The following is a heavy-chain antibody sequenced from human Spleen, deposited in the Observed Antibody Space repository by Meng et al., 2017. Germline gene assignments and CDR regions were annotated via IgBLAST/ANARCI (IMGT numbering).Heavy chain of an antibody. D-gene: IGHD6-19*01. Sequence: SGPTLVKPTQTLTLTCTFSGFSLSTSGVGVGWIRQPPGKALEWLALIYWNDDKRYSPSLKSRLTITKDTSKNQVVLTMTNMDPVDTATYYCAHSLQGDSSGWYWGPYWFDPWGQGTLVTVSS. CDR1: GFSLSTSGVG. J-gene: IGHJ5*02. CDR3: AHSLQGDSSGWYWGPYWFDP. V-gene: IGHV2-5*01. CDR2: IYWNDDK.